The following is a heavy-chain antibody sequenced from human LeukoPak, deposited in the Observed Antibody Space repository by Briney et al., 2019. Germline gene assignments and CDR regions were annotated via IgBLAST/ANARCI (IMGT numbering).Heavy chain of an antibody. Sequence: PGGSLRLSCAASGFSFSSYWMHWVRQAPGKGLVWVSRIDGDGYSTTYADSVKGRFTISRDNAKNSLYLQMNSLRAEDTAVYYCARVIIVGATGIWGQGTMVTVSS. CDR1: GFSFSSYW. D-gene: IGHD1-26*01. CDR2: IDGDGYST. J-gene: IGHJ3*02. V-gene: IGHV3-74*01. CDR3: ARVIIVGATGI.